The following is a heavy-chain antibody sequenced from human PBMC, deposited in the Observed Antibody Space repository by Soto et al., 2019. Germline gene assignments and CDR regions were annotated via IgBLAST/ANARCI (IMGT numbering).Heavy chain of an antibody. Sequence: ASVKVSCKASGYTFTTHYIHWVRQAPGQGPEWMGIIDPRSGSAGYAQRFQVRVTMTRDTPTSTFYMELSSLRSDDTAVYYCARVNGYCSSTSCYDLDYWGQGTLVTV. D-gene: IGHD2-2*01. CDR2: IDPRSGSA. CDR1: GYTFTTHY. CDR3: ARVNGYCSSTSCYDLDY. V-gene: IGHV1-46*01. J-gene: IGHJ4*02.